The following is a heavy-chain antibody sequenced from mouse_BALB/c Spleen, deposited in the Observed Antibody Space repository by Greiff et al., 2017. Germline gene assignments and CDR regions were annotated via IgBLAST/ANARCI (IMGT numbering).Heavy chain of an antibody. J-gene: IGHJ2*01. Sequence: QVTLKECGPGILQPSQTLSLTCSFSGFSLSTSGMGVGWIRQPSGKGLEWLGHIWWGDVKRSNPALKSRLTITKYNSSSQVFLKIASVDTADTATYFCARVNYYGRSSDYWGQGTTLTVSS. CDR2: IWWGDVK. V-gene: IGHV8-8*01. CDR1: GFSLSTSGMG. D-gene: IGHD1-1*01. CDR3: ARVNYYGRSSDY.